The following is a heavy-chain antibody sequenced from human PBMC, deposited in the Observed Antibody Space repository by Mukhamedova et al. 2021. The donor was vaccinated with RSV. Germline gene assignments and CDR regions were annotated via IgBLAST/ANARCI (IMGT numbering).Heavy chain of an antibody. CDR3: ARDYSYGVDV. J-gene: IGHJ6*02. V-gene: IGHV3-73*01. Sequence: YAASVKDRFVISRDDSTNTAYLEMNGLKAEDTAVYFCARDYSYGVDVWGQGTTVTVSS.